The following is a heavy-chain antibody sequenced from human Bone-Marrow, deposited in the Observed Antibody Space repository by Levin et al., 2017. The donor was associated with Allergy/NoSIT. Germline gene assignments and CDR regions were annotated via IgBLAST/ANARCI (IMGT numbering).Heavy chain of an antibody. D-gene: IGHD3-3*01. V-gene: IGHV3-23*01. J-gene: IGHJ4*02. CDR2: ISGSGSGT. Sequence: GGSLRLSCAASGFTFANYAVTWVRQAPGKGLDWVSTISGSGSGTYYADSVRGRFTISRDNSKNTVYLQMNSLRVEDTALYYCAKDRSGSRSKGDLDYWGQGTLVTVSS. CDR1: GFTFANYA. CDR3: AKDRSGSRSKGDLDY.